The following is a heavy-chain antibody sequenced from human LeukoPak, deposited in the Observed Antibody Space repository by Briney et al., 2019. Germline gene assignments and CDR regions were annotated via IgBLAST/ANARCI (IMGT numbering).Heavy chain of an antibody. D-gene: IGHD2-2*02. CDR1: GGTFSSYA. CDR3: AREGYCSSTSCYT. Sequence: SVKVSCKASGGTFSSYAISWVRQAPGQGLEWMGGIIPIFGTANYAQKFQGRVTITADESTSTAYMELSSLRSEDTAVYYCAREGYCSSTSCYTWGQGTLVTVSS. V-gene: IGHV1-69*01. J-gene: IGHJ4*02. CDR2: IIPIFGTA.